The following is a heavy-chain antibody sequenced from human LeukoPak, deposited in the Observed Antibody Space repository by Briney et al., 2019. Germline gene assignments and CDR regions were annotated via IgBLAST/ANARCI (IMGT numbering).Heavy chain of an antibody. CDR2: INPKNGDT. Sequence: ASMRVSCKASGYTFSDYYIHWIRQAPGQGLEGMGLINPKNGDTNFAQTFQGRVTMTRDTSITTAYMGLSRLSSDDTAVYYCARGWQINSSGGFVDPWGQGTLVTASS. D-gene: IGHD6-6*01. CDR3: ARGWQINSSGGFVDP. CDR1: GYTFSDYY. V-gene: IGHV1-2*02. J-gene: IGHJ5*02.